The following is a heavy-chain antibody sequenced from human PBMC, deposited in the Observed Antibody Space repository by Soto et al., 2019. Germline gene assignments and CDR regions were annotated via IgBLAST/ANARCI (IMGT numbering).Heavy chain of an antibody. Sequence: AGGSLRLSCAASGFTFSGSGMHWVRQASGKGLEWVGRIRSKANSYATAYVASVKGRFTISRDDSKNTAYLQMNSLKTEDTAVYYCTSSYDFDGMDVWGQGTTVTVSS. D-gene: IGHD3-3*01. J-gene: IGHJ6*02. CDR1: GFTFSGSG. V-gene: IGHV3-73*01. CDR3: TSSYDFDGMDV. CDR2: IRSKANSYAT.